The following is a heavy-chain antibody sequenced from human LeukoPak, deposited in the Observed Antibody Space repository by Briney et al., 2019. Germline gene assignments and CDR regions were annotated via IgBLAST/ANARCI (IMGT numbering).Heavy chain of an antibody. D-gene: IGHD3-9*01. Sequence: ASVKVSCKASGYTFTSYYMHWVRQAPGQGLEWMGIINPSGGSTSYAQKFQGRVTMTRDTSTSTVYMELSSLRSEDTAVYYCARGGYGILTGYHYGTFDYWGQGTLVTVSS. CDR1: GYTFTSYY. V-gene: IGHV1-46*01. CDR3: ARGGYGILTGYHYGTFDY. J-gene: IGHJ4*02. CDR2: INPSGGST.